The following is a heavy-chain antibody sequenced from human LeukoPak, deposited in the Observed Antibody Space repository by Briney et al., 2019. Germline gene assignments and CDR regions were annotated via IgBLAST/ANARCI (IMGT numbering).Heavy chain of an antibody. J-gene: IGHJ6*04. CDR2: IRSKAYGGTT. CDR1: GFTFGDYA. Sequence: GRSLRLSCTASGFTFGDYAMGWVRQAPGKGMGWVGFIRSKAYGGTTEYAACVKGRFTISRDDSKSIAYLQTNSLKTEDTAVYYCTKYSSSHGMDVWGKGTTVTVSS. V-gene: IGHV3-49*04. D-gene: IGHD6-13*01. CDR3: TKYSSSHGMDV.